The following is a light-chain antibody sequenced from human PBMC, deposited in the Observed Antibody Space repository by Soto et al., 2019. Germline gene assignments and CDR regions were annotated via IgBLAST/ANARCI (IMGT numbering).Light chain of an antibody. J-gene: IGKJ4*01. Sequence: EVVMTQFPATLSVSPGGRATLSCRASQTVWSNLAWYQQKPGQAPRLLIYGASTRATGVPAKFSGSGSGTEFTLTISSVQTEDFGVYYCQQYDNRSPLTFGGGTKVEI. CDR2: GAS. V-gene: IGKV3-15*01. CDR1: QTVWSN. CDR3: QQYDNRSPLT.